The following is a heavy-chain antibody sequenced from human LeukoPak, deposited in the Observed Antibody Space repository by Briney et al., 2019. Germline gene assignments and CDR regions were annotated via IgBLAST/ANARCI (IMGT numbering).Heavy chain of an antibody. V-gene: IGHV7-4-1*02. CDR3: ARGLGSSSAKRFDP. CDR2: INTNTGNP. D-gene: IGHD6-13*01. Sequence: EASVKVSCKASGYTFTSYAMNWVRQAPGQGLEWMGWINTNTGNPTYAQGFTGRFVFSLDTSVSTAYLQISSLKAEDTAVYYCARGLGSSSAKRFDPWGQGTLVTVSS. J-gene: IGHJ5*02. CDR1: GYTFTSYA.